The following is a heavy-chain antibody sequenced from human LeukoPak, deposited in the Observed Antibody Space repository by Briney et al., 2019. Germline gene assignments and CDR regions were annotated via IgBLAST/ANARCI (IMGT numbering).Heavy chain of an antibody. V-gene: IGHV3-15*01. CDR1: GFTFNNAW. J-gene: IGHJ5*02. CDR3: TSHGGFDP. CDR2: IKSKNVGGTT. Sequence: GGSLRLSCAASGFTFNNAWMNWVRQAPGKGLEWVGRIKSKNVGGTTDYAAPVKGRFTISRDDSKNTVYLQMNSLKIEDTAVYYCTSHGGFDPWGQGTLVTVSS.